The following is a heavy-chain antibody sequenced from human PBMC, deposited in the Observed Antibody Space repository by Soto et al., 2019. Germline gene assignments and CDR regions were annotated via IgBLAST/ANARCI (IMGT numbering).Heavy chain of an antibody. CDR3: ARNGALDY. J-gene: IGHJ4*02. Sequence: QVQLQESGPGLVKPSQTLSLTCTVSGGSISSGDYYWSWIRQPPGKGLEWIGYILYSGTTNYNPSLESRLTISVDTSKNQFSLKLTSVTATDTAVYYCARNGALDYWGRGTLVTVSS. D-gene: IGHD2-8*01. CDR1: GGSISSGDYY. V-gene: IGHV4-30-4*01. CDR2: ILYSGTT.